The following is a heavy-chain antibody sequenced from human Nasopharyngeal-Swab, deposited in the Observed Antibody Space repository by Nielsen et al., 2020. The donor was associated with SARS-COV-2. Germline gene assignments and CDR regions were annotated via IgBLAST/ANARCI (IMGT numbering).Heavy chain of an antibody. D-gene: IGHD3-22*01. Sequence: VRQMPGKGLEWVSAISGSGGSTYYADSVKGRFTISRDNSKNTLYLQMNSLRAEDTAVYYCAKAARITMIVVYDYWGQGTLVTVSS. CDR2: ISGSGGST. CDR3: AKAARITMIVVYDY. J-gene: IGHJ4*02. V-gene: IGHV3-23*01.